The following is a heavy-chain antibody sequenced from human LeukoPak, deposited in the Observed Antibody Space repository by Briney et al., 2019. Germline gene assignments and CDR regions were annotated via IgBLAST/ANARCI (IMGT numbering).Heavy chain of an antibody. CDR1: GFTFSSYA. CDR3: ARSSIIAAAGPYYFDY. J-gene: IGHJ4*02. V-gene: IGHV1-69*06. CDR2: IIPIFGTA. Sequence: PGGSLRLSCAVSGFTFSSYAISWVRQAPGQGLEWMGGIIPIFGTANYAQKFQGRVTITADKSTSTAYMELSSLRSEDTAVYYCARSSIIAAAGPYYFDYWGQGTLVTVSS. D-gene: IGHD6-13*01.